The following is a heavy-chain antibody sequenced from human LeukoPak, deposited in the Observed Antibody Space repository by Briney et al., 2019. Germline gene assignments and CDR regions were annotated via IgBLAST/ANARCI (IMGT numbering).Heavy chain of an antibody. J-gene: IGHJ3*01. CDR3: ARTVSDAFDV. CDR2: ITTYNGNT. V-gene: IGHV1-18*01. CDR1: GYSFITYA. Sequence: GASVKVSCKASGYSFITYAMTWVRQAPGQGLEWMGWITTYNGNTNYEQNLQGRVTMTADTSTSTAYMELRCLRSDDTAVYYCARTVSDAFDVWGQGTMVTVSS. D-gene: IGHD4-17*01.